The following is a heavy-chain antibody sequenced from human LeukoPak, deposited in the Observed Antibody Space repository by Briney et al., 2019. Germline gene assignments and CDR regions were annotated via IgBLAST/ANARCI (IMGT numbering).Heavy chain of an antibody. CDR2: INHSGST. V-gene: IGHV4-34*01. D-gene: IGHD5-12*01. Sequence: SETLSLTCAVYGGSFSGYYWSWIRQPPGKGLEWIGEINHSGSTNYNPSLKGRVTISVDTSKNQFSLKLSSVTAADTAVYYCARAGRIVATRAPDYWGQGTLVTVSS. J-gene: IGHJ4*02. CDR1: GGSFSGYY. CDR3: ARAGRIVATRAPDY.